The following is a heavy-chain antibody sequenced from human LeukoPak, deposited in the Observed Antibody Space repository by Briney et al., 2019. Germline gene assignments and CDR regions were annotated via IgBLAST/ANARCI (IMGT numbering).Heavy chain of an antibody. CDR3: AKDRGTMVRGVTIFDY. CDR1: GFTFSSYA. J-gene: IGHJ4*02. Sequence: GGSLRLSCAASGFTFSSYAMSWVRQAPGGGLEWVSAIRGSGGSTYCADSVKGRFTISRDNSKNTLYLQMNSLRAEDTAVYYCAKDRGTMVRGVTIFDYWGQGTLVTVSS. CDR2: IRGSGGST. D-gene: IGHD3-10*01. V-gene: IGHV3-23*01.